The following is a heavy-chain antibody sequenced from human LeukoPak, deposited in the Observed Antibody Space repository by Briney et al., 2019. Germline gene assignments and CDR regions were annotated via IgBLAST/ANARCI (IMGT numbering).Heavy chain of an antibody. CDR3: ARQRGYHDSTTNRFSDL. CDR2: VSYSGNT. CDR1: GGSISSYY. V-gene: IGHV4-59*08. Sequence: SETLSLTCTVSGGSISSYYWSWIRQPPGKGLEWIGCVSYSGNTNYNPSLKSRVTISVDTSKNQFSLKLNSVTAADTAVYYCARQRGYHDSTTNRFSDLWGQGTRVTVSS. J-gene: IGHJ5*02. D-gene: IGHD3-22*01.